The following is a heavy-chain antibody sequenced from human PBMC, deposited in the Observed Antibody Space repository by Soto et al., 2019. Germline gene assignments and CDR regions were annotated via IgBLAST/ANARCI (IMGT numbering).Heavy chain of an antibody. V-gene: IGHV1-69*02. J-gene: IGHJ4*02. CDR1: GGTFSSYT. Sequence: QVQLVQSGAEVKKPGSSVKVSCKASGGTFSSYTISWVRQAPGQGLEWMGRIIPILGIANYAQKFQGRVTITAEKSTSTAYMELSSLRSEDTAVYYCARGFTTVVTVVFDYWGQGTLVTVSS. CDR2: IIPILGIA. CDR3: ARGFTTVVTVVFDY. D-gene: IGHD4-17*01.